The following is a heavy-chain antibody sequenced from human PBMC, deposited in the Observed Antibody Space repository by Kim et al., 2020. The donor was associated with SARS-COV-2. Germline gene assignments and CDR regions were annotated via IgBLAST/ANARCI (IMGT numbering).Heavy chain of an antibody. V-gene: IGHV4-39*01. CDR2: IYYSGSS. Sequence: SETLSLTCTVSGVSISSSSYYWGWIRQPPGKGLEWIGSIYYSGSSYYNPSLKSRVTISVDPSKNQFSLKLSSVTAADTDVYYCLSHVRRWLQLRPRNFDYWGQGTLVTVSS. J-gene: IGHJ4*02. CDR1: GVSISSSSYY. D-gene: IGHD5-12*01. CDR3: LSHVRRWLQLRPRNFDY.